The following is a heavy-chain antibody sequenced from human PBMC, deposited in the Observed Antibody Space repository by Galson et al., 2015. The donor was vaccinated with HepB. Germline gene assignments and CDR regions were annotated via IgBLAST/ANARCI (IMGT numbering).Heavy chain of an antibody. CDR2: ISSSSSYI. CDR3: ARGSAVVVGYFDY. D-gene: IGHD2-15*01. J-gene: IGHJ4*02. Sequence: SLRLSCAASGFTFSSYNMNWVRQAPGKGLEWVSSISSSSSYIYYADSVKGRFTNSRDNAKNSLYLQMNSLRAEDTAVYYCARGSAVVVGYFDYWGQGTLVTGSS. CDR1: GFTFSSYN. V-gene: IGHV3-21*01.